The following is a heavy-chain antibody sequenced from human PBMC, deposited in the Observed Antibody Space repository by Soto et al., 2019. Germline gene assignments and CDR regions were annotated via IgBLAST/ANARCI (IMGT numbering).Heavy chain of an antibody. J-gene: IGHJ6*02. CDR3: ALSSGGYSSSWYDYYYYGMDV. Sequence: KSGPTLVNPTQTLTLTCTFSGFSLSTSGMCVSWIRQPPGKALEWLALIDWDDDKYYSTSLKTRLTISKDTSKNQVVLTMTNMDPVDTATYYCALSSGGYSSSWYDYYYYGMDVWGQGTTVTVSS. CDR1: GFSLSTSGMC. CDR2: IDWDDDK. D-gene: IGHD6-13*01. V-gene: IGHV2-70*01.